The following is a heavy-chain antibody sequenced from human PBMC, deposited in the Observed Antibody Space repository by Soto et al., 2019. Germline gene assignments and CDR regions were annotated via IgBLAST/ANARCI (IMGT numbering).Heavy chain of an antibody. D-gene: IGHD2-2*01. V-gene: IGHV1-3*01. Sequence: ASVKLSCKASGYTFTGYAMHWVCQAPGQRLEWMGWINAGNGNTKYSQKFQGRVTITRDTSASTAYMELSSLRSEDTAVYYCASSHALYYYYGMDVWGQGTTVTVSS. CDR3: ASSHALYYYYGMDV. CDR2: INAGNGNT. J-gene: IGHJ6*02. CDR1: GYTFTGYA.